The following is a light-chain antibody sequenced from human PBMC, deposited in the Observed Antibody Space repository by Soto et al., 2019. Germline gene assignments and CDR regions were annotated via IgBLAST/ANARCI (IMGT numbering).Light chain of an antibody. J-gene: IGKJ5*01. Sequence: DIQMTQSPSSLSASVGDRVTITCRARQNINSYLNWYQQKPGKAPKLLIYAASSLQSGVPSRFSGSGSGTDFTLTIISLQPEDFATYYCQQSYSTPLITFGQGTRLEIK. CDR2: AAS. CDR1: QNINSY. V-gene: IGKV1-39*01. CDR3: QQSYSTPLIT.